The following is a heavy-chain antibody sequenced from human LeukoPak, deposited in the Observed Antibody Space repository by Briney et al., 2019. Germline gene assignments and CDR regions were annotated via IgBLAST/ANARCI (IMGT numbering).Heavy chain of an antibody. V-gene: IGHV3-74*03. D-gene: IGHD3-10*01. CDR1: GFTFSSYG. CDR3: AREDLLWFGTYYYYYMDV. CDR2: MNSDGTTT. J-gene: IGHJ6*03. Sequence: PGGSLRLSCAASGFTFSSYGMTWVRQAPGKGLVWVSRMNSDGTTTTYADSVKGRFTISRDNAKNTLYLEMNSLRAEDTAVYYCAREDLLWFGTYYYYYMDVWGKGTTVTISS.